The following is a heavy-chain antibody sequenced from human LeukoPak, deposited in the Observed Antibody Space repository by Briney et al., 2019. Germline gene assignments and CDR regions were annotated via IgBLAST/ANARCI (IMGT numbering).Heavy chain of an antibody. CDR3: ARDLTYYDSSGYSTDF. CDR1: GYTFTDYY. CDR2: INPNGGGT. Sequence: ASVKVSCKASGYTFTDYYMHWVRQAPGQGLEWMGWINPNGGGTNYAQKFQGRVTMTGDTSISTAYMELNRLRSDDTAVYYCARDLTYYDSSGYSTDFWGQGTLVTVSS. V-gene: IGHV1-2*02. J-gene: IGHJ4*02. D-gene: IGHD3-22*01.